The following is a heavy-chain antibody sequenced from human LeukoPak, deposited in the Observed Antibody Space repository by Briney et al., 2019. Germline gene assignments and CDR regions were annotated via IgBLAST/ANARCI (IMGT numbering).Heavy chain of an antibody. CDR1: GYTFTGYY. Sequence: ASVKVSCKASGYTFTGYYMHWLRQAPGQGLEWMGWINPNSGGTNYAQKFQGRVTMTRDTSISTAYMELSRLGSDDTAVYYCARGPPRMTLAARLEYWGQGTLVTVSS. CDR3: ARGPPRMTLAARLEY. J-gene: IGHJ4*02. D-gene: IGHD6-6*01. CDR2: INPNSGGT. V-gene: IGHV1-2*02.